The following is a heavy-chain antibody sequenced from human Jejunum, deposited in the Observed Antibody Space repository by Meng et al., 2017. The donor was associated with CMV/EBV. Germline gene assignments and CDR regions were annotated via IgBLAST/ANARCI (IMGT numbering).Heavy chain of an antibody. CDR3: AKVLNPPRMRFSYYGMDV. V-gene: IGHV3-23*01. J-gene: IGHJ6*02. CDR2: ISASGVSA. D-gene: IGHD3-10*01. Sequence: WVRQAPGKGLDWVSTISASGVSAYYADSVKGRLTISKDNSKNTLYLQINSLGADDTAVYYCAKVLNPPRMRFSYYGMDVWGQGTTVTVSS.